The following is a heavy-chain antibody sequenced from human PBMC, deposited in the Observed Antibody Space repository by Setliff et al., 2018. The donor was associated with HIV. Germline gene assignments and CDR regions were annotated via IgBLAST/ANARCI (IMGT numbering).Heavy chain of an antibody. CDR3: ARDLFGSWYTGSSGLAH. D-gene: IGHD2-2*02. CDR1: GYTFTDYY. CDR2: INPKNGDT. J-gene: IGHJ4*02. Sequence: WASVKVSCKASGYTFTDYYVHWVRQAPGQGLEWMGWINPKNGDTQYSQDFQDRVTMTRDTSISTAYMELSRLTSHDTAVYYCARDLFGSWYTGSSGLAHWGQGTLVTVSS. V-gene: IGHV1-2*02.